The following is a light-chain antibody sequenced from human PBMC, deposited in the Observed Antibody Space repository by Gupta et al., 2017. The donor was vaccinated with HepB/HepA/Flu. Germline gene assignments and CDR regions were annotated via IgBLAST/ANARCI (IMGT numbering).Light chain of an antibody. CDR1: SNSFGSYNF. CDR2: EVS. J-gene: IGLJ2*01. CDR3: GSDESYNHWL. Sequence: SALTQPPSASGSPEPSVTISCTGTSNSFGSYNFVSWYPQHPAKAPKVIISEVSKRPAGVPGRFSGSESGNTASLTLSGPQEEEEGDYHFGSDESYNHWLFGGGTKLTVL. V-gene: IGLV2-8*01.